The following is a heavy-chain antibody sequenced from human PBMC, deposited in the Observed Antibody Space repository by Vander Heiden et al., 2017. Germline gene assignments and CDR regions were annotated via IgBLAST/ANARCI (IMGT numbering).Heavy chain of an antibody. CDR2: ISGSGGST. CDR1: GLTFRSYA. J-gene: IGHJ3*02. D-gene: IGHD3-3*01. CDR3: AIPSEGFDEFWSGYPMGDI. V-gene: IGHV3-23*01. Sequence: EVQLLESGGGLVQPGGSLRLSCAASGLTFRSYAMGWLRQAPGKGLEWVSAISGSGGSTYYASSVKGRFTISGDNSKNTLDLQMNSLRAEDTAVYYCAIPSEGFDEFWSGYPMGDIWGQGTMVTVSS.